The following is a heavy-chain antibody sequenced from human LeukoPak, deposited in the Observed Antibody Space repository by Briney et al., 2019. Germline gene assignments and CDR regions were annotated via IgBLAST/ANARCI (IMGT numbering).Heavy chain of an antibody. CDR2: INPNSGGT. CDR3: ARGRGYNYNSGKENFDY. D-gene: IGHD6-19*01. V-gene: IGHV1-2*02. CDR1: GYTFNAYY. J-gene: IGHJ4*02. Sequence: ASVKVSCKASGYTFNAYYMHWVRQAPGQGLEWMGWINPNSGGTTYVQKFQGRVTMTRDTSTNTVYMELSRLRSDDTAVYYCARGRGYNYNSGKENFDYWGQGTLVTVSS.